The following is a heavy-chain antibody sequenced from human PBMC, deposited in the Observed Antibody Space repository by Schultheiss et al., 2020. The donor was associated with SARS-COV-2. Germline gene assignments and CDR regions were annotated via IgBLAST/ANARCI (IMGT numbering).Heavy chain of an antibody. Sequence: GGSLRLSCAASGFTFSSYEMNWVRQAPGKGLEWVSYISSSGSTIYNADSVKGRFTISRDNAKNSLYLQMNSLRAEDTAVYYCARDHEWLRLDYWGQGTLVTVSS. J-gene: IGHJ4*02. V-gene: IGHV3-48*03. CDR3: ARDHEWLRLDY. CDR2: ISSSGSTI. CDR1: GFTFSSYE. D-gene: IGHD5-12*01.